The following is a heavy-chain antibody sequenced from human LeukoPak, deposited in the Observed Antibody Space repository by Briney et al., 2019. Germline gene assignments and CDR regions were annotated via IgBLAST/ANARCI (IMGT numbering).Heavy chain of an antibody. V-gene: IGHV1-18*01. J-gene: IGHJ4*02. D-gene: IGHD3-10*01. CDR2: ISAYNGNT. CDR1: GYTFTSYG. Sequence: ASVKVSCKASGYTFTSYGISWVRQAPGQGLEWMGWISAYNGNTNYAQKFQGRVTMTRDTSISTAYMELSRLRSDDTAVYYCARDVFTRVTMVRGDPGDYWGQGTLVTVSS. CDR3: ARDVFTRVTMVRGDPGDY.